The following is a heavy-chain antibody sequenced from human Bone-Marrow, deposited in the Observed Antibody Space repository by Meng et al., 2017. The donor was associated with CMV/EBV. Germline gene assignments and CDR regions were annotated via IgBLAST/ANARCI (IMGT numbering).Heavy chain of an antibody. CDR3: ARSSRSGSYPHYFDY. CDR1: GFSVSSSY. Sequence: GSLKISCAASGFSVSSSYMRWVRQAPGKGLGWVSVIYAAGRTYYADSVKGRFTISRDNSKNMVYLLMDSLTDEDTAVFYCARSSRSGSYPHYFDYWGQGTLVTVSS. CDR2: IYAAGRT. D-gene: IGHD1-26*01. J-gene: IGHJ4*02. V-gene: IGHV3-53*01.